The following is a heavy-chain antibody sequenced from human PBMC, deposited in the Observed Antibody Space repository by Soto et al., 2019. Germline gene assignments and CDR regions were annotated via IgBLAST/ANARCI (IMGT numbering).Heavy chain of an antibody. J-gene: IGHJ5*02. Sequence: QLQLQESGSGLVKPSQTLSLTCTVSGVSITSGGHPWNWIRQPPGKGLEWIGYSFHNGNTFYNPSFAGRVTISVDRSKNQFSLKLTSVTAAGTAMYFCARGVNFYGSGSYGSEYWFDPWGQGTLVTVSS. V-gene: IGHV4-30-2*01. CDR3: ARGVNFYGSGSYGSEYWFDP. D-gene: IGHD3-10*01. CDR2: SFHNGNT. CDR1: GVSITSGGHP.